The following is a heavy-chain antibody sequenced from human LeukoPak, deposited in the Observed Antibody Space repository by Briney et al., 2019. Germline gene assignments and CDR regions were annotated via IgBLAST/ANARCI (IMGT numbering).Heavy chain of an antibody. CDR3: ARVIGISRHGYKGYYYFYY. D-gene: IGHD5-24*01. Sequence: SETLSLTCTVSGGSISSYYWSWLRQPPGKGLEWIGYIYYSGSTNYNPSLKSRVTISVDTSKNQFSLKLSSVTAADRAVYYCARVIGISRHGYKGYYYFYYWGQGTLVTVSS. CDR2: IYYSGST. J-gene: IGHJ4*02. CDR1: GGSISSYY. V-gene: IGHV4-59*01.